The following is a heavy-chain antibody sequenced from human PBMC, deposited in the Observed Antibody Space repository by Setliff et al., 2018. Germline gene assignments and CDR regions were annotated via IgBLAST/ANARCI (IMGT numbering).Heavy chain of an antibody. Sequence: PGGSLRLSCAASTFTLGTYSMHWVRQAPGKGLAWVSSISPYSDYIYYADSVKGRFTISRDNAKNSLYLQMNSLGAEDTAVYFCARSPANGGHDAFDVWGQDTMVTVSS. D-gene: IGHD6-25*01. J-gene: IGHJ3*01. CDR1: TFTLGTYS. V-gene: IGHV3-21*06. CDR3: ARSPANGGHDAFDV. CDR2: ISPYSDYI.